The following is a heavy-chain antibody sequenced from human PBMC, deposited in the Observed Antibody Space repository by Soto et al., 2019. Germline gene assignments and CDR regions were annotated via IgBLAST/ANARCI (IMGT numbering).Heavy chain of an antibody. J-gene: IGHJ3*01. V-gene: IGHV4-31*11. D-gene: IGHD4-17*01. CDR2: IYHSGRT. Sequence: QVQLQESGPGLVKPSQTLSLTCAVSGGSVTSRGYYWSWLRQHPGKGLEWIGDIYHSGRTSYNPSLKRRLTISLDTAKNQVSLKVRSVSAADSAVYFCARGYDYGDPRNAVHLWGQGTLVTVSS. CDR3: ARGYDYGDPRNAVHL. CDR1: GGSVTSRGYY.